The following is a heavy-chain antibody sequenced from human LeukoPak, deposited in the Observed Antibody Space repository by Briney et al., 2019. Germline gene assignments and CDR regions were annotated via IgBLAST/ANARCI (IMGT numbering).Heavy chain of an antibody. J-gene: IGHJ4*02. CDR1: GYTFTGYY. CDR3: TRESGSYHGNDY. CDR2: INPNNGGT. V-gene: IGHV1-2*06. D-gene: IGHD1-26*01. Sequence: ASVKVSCKASGYTFTGYYMHWVRQAPGQGLVWMGRINPNNGGTNYAQKLQGRVTMTGDTSISTAYMELSSLRSDDTAVYYCTRESGSYHGNDYWGQGTLVTVSS.